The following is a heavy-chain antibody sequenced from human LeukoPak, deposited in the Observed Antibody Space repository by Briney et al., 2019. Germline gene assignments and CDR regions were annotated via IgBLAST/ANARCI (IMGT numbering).Heavy chain of an antibody. CDR2: IIPIADIT. V-gene: IGHV1-69*04. Sequence: ASVKVSCKVSGCTFSTYAITWVRRAPGQGLEWMSRIIPIADITHYAQKFQGRVTVTADKSTNTAYMELSRLRSEDTAVYYCARDLPFAYHAFDIWGQGTTVAVSS. CDR1: GCTFSTYA. J-gene: IGHJ3*02. CDR3: ARDLPFAYHAFDI. D-gene: IGHD3-3*01.